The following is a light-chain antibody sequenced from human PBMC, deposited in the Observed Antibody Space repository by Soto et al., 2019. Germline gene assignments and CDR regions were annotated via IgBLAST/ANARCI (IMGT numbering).Light chain of an antibody. CDR3: QQCDGTSWT. J-gene: IGKJ1*01. CDR1: QSVSGNN. CDR2: GES. Sequence: VLTQSPGTLSVSPGERVALSCRAGQSVSGNNLAWYQQKPGRPPRLLIYGESSRASGVPDRFSGGGSGTNFTLTINRLEPEDFAAYYCQQCDGTSWTFGQGTKVDIK. V-gene: IGKV3-20*01.